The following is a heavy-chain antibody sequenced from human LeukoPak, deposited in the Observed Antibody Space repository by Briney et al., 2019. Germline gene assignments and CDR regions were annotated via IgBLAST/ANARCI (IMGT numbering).Heavy chain of an antibody. CDR2: ISYDGSNK. J-gene: IGHJ4*02. Sequence: GGSLRLSCAASGFTFDDYGMSWVRQAPGKGLEWVAVISYDGSNKYYADSVKGRFTISRDNSKNTLYLQMNSLRAEDTAVYYCAVVDTAMEASYKTLDYWGQGTLVTVSP. CDR1: GFTFDDYG. CDR3: AVVDTAMEASYKTLDY. D-gene: IGHD5-18*01. V-gene: IGHV3-30*03.